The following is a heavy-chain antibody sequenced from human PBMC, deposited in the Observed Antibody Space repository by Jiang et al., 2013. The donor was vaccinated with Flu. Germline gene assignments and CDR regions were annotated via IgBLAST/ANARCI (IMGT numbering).Heavy chain of an antibody. CDR2: IIPILGIA. D-gene: IGHD2-21*02. CDR1: GGTFSSYA. Sequence: SSVKVSCKASGGTFSSYAISWVRQAPGQGLEWMGGIIPILGIANYAQKFQGRVTITADKSTSTAYMELSSLRSEDTAVYYCARVGAYCGGDCYFYYFDYWGQGTLVTVSS. CDR3: ARVGAYCGGDCYFYYFDY. J-gene: IGHJ4*02. V-gene: IGHV1-69*04.